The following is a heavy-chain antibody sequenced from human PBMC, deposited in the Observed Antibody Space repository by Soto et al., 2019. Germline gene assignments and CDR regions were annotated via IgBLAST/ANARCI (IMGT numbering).Heavy chain of an antibody. J-gene: IGHJ4*02. CDR1: GFTFSSYS. D-gene: IGHD6-13*01. CDR2: ISSSSSYI. V-gene: IGHV3-21*01. CDR3: ARDQGVSAAGRDSFDY. Sequence: EVQLVESGGGLVKPGGSLRLSCAASGFTFSSYSMNWVRQAPGKGLEWVSSISSSSSYIYYADSVKGRFTISRDNAKNSLYLQMNSLRAEDTAVYYCARDQGVSAAGRDSFDYWGQGTLVTVSS.